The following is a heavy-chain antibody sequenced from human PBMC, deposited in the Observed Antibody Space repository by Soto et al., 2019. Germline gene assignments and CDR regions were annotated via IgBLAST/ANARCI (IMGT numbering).Heavy chain of an antibody. V-gene: IGHV3-15*01. D-gene: IGHD6-19*01. CDR3: TTDAQWLVDSGLDY. CDR1: GFTFSNAW. CDR2: IKSKTDGGTT. J-gene: IGHJ4*02. Sequence: GGSLRLSCAASGFTFSNAWMSWVRQAPGKGLEWVGRIKSKTDGGTTDYAAPVKGRFTISRDDSKNTLYLQMNSLKTEDTAVYYCTTDAQWLVDSGLDYWGQGTLVTVSS.